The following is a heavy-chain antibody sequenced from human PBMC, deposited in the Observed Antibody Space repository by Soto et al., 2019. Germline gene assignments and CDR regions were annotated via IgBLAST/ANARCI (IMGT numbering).Heavy chain of an antibody. D-gene: IGHD3-3*01. CDR2: SNHSKST. CDR3: ARTGREDDLSSGYDTGIDY. V-gene: IGHV4-34*01. CDR1: GGSFSGYY. Sequence: SETLSLTCAAYGGSFSGYYWSWIRQPPGQGLDWIEESNHSKSTNYNQSLKSRVTISVATSKNQFSLKLSSVTAADTAVYYCARTGREDDLSSGYDTGIDYWGQGPLVNLAS. J-gene: IGHJ4*02.